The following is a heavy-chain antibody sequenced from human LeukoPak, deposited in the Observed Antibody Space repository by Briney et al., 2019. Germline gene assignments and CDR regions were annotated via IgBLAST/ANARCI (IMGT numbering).Heavy chain of an antibody. Sequence: GGSLRLSCGASGFTVSNNHMSWVRQAPGKGLEWVSITYSDGTTYYADSVKGRFTISRDNSRNTLYVQMNSLRAEDTAVYFCARDRVEVTTSMLGGVKRTVTDYYGMDVWGQGTTVAVSS. J-gene: IGHJ6*02. V-gene: IGHV3-53*01. CDR3: ARDRVEVTTSMLGGVKRTVTDYYGMDV. CDR1: GFTVSNNH. CDR2: TYSDGTT. D-gene: IGHD3-16*01.